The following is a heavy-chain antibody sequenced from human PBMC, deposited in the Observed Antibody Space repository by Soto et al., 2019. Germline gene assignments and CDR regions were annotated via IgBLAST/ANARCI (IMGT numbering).Heavy chain of an antibody. CDR3: ARWNWQQLAFDY. D-gene: IGHD6-13*01. CDR1: GFTFDDYT. CDR2: ISWDGGST. V-gene: IGHV3-43*01. Sequence: EVQLVESGGVVVQPGGSLRLSCAASGFTFDDYTMHWVRQAPGKGLEWVSLISWDGGSTYYADSVKGRFTISRENAKNSLYLQMNSLRAGDTAVYYCARWNWQQLAFDYWGQGTLVTVSS. J-gene: IGHJ4*02.